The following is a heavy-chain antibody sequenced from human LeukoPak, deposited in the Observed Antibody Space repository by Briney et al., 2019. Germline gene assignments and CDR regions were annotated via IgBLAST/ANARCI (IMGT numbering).Heavy chain of an antibody. D-gene: IGHD3-10*01. J-gene: IGHJ4*02. V-gene: IGHV4-59*08. CDR1: GGSISSYY. CDR3: ARGGSGVDY. Sequence: SETLSLTCTVSGGSISSYYWSWIRQPPGKGLEWIGYIYYSGSTNYNPSLKSRVTISVDTSKNQFSLKLSSVTAADTAVYYCARGGSGVDYWGQGTLVTVSS. CDR2: IYYSGST.